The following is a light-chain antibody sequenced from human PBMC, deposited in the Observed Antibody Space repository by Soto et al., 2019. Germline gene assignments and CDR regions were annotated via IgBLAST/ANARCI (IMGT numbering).Light chain of an antibody. V-gene: IGKV3-20*01. CDR1: QSVTGNY. CDR3: QQYGSPPHT. J-gene: IGKJ4*01. CDR2: EAD. Sequence: EIVLTQSPGTLSLSPGERATLSCRASQSVTGNYVAWHQQKPGQAPRLLIYEADTRATGISDRFSAGGSGTDFTLTISRLEPEDFALYYCQQYGSPPHTFCGGTQVEIK.